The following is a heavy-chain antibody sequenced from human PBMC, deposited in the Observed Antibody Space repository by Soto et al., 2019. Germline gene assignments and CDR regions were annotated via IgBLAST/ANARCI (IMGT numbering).Heavy chain of an antibody. J-gene: IGHJ5*02. CDR2: IIPLFGTT. CDR3: AIIVDSGYYVRWFDP. Sequence: QVQLVQSGAEVKKPGSSVKVSCKASGGTFSTYPITWVRQAPGQGLEWMGDIIPLFGTTNYAQKFQGRVTLTADASSNTAYMELSSLRSADTAVYYCAIIVDSGYYVRWFDPWGQGTLVTVSS. D-gene: IGHD3-22*01. V-gene: IGHV1-69*01. CDR1: GGTFSTYP.